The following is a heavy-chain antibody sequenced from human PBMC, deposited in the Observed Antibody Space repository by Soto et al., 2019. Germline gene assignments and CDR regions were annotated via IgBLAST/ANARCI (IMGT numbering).Heavy chain of an antibody. CDR1: GFKFSNYA. V-gene: IGHV3-23*01. J-gene: IGHJ4*02. CDR3: AKDRRAGGNSAFYFDF. D-gene: IGHD3-16*01. CDR2: ISATGGGT. Sequence: GGSLRLSCAASGFKFSNYAMSWVRQAPGKGLEWVSLISATGGGTYYADSVKGRFTISRDNSHNTLYLQVHSLTAEDTAVYYCAKDRRAGGNSAFYFDFWGQGTQVTVSS.